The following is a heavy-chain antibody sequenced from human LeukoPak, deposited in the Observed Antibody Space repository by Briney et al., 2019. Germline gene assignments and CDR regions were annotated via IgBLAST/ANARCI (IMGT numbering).Heavy chain of an antibody. CDR2: ISSNGGTT. CDR1: GFTFSSYA. D-gene: IGHD3-22*01. J-gene: IGHJ4*02. Sequence: GGSLRLSCSASGFTFSSYAMHWVRQAPGKGLEYVSAISSNGGTTYYADSVKGRFTISRDNSKNTLYLQMSSLRAEDTAVYYCVKGQERYYYDSSGYYPLPDFDYWGQGTLVTVSS. CDR3: VKGQERYYYDSSGYYPLPDFDY. V-gene: IGHV3-64D*06.